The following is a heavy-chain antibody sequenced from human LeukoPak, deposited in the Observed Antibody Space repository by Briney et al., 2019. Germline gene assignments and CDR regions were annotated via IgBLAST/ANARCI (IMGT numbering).Heavy chain of an antibody. CDR2: INRDSGST. D-gene: IGHD6-13*01. Sequence: GGSLRLSCAAAGFPFNNFAMSWVRQAPGKGLEWVSAINRDSGSTYYADSVRGRFTISRDNSKNTLYLHMSSLRAEDTAVYYCAKEPRGSSSRLIYFDYWGQGTLVTVSS. J-gene: IGHJ4*02. CDR1: GFPFNNFA. V-gene: IGHV3-23*01. CDR3: AKEPRGSSSRLIYFDY.